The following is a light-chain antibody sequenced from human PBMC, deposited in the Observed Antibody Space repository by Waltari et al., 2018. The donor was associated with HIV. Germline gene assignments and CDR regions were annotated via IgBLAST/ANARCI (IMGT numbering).Light chain of an antibody. CDR2: KNT. CDR1: ASPQTY. Sequence: SSELTQPPSVSVSPGQTARLTCSGDASPQTYTHWFQQKPGQAPLVVIHKNTERPSGIPERFSASRSGTTVTLTISGVQTDDEADYYCLSADSSGTYVFGPGTTVTVL. J-gene: IGLJ1*01. CDR3: LSADSSGTYV. V-gene: IGLV3-25*03.